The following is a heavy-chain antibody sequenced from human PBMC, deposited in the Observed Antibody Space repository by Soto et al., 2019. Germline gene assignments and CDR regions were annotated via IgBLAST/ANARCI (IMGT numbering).Heavy chain of an antibody. J-gene: IGHJ5*02. Sequence: QLQLVQSGTELKKPGASVKVSCKASGYTFTNYGITWVRQAPGQGLEWMGWINADYGNTNYEQKFQGRVIMTTDTSTNTAYMELRSLRSDDTAVYYCARKSLSNFNWFDPWGQGTLVTVSS. CDR2: INADYGNT. D-gene: IGHD4-4*01. CDR3: ARKSLSNFNWFDP. V-gene: IGHV1-18*04. CDR1: GYTFTNYG.